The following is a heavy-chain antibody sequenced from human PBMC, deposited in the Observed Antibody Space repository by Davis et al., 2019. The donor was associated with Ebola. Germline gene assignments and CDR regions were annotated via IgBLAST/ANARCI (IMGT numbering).Heavy chain of an antibody. CDR1: GYTFTGYY. Sequence: ASVKVSCKASGYTFTGYYMHWVRQAPGQGLEWMGRINPNSGGTNYAQKFQGRVTMTRDTSISTAYMELSRLRSDDTAVYYCARDASTISGVLNNWFDPWGQGTLVTVSS. CDR2: INPNSGGT. J-gene: IGHJ5*02. D-gene: IGHD3-3*01. V-gene: IGHV1-2*06. CDR3: ARDASTISGVLNNWFDP.